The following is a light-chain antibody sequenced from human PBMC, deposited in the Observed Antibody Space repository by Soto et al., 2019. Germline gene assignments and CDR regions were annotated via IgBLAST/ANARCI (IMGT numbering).Light chain of an antibody. V-gene: IGLV2-14*01. CDR1: SSDVGGYDF. CDR3: CSYAGRSAPYV. CDR2: EVN. Sequence: QSVLTQPTSVSGSRGQSITISCTGTSSDVGGYDFVSWFQQEPGKAPKLMIYEVNYRPSGISPRFSGSKSGNTASLTISGLQPEDEADYYCCSYAGRSAPYVFGPGTKLTVL. J-gene: IGLJ1*01.